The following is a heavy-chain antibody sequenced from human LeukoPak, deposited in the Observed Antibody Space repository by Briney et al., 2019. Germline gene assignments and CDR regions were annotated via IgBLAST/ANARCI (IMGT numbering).Heavy chain of an antibody. D-gene: IGHD6-13*01. J-gene: IGHJ4*02. CDR2: INPNSGNT. V-gene: IGHV1-8*02. CDR1: GYTFTGYY. CDR3: ARGLYRSSWYSFDY. Sequence: ASVKVSCKASGYTFTGYYMHWVRQAPGQGLEWMGWINPNSGNTGYAQKFQGRVTMTRNTSISTAYMELSSLRSEDTAVYYCARGLYRSSWYSFDYWGQGTLVTVSS.